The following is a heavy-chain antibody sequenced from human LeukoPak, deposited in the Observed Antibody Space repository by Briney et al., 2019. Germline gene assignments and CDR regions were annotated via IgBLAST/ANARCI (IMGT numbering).Heavy chain of an antibody. D-gene: IGHD4/OR15-4a*01. Sequence: SETLSLTCTVSGGSISSYYWSWIRQPAGKGQEWIGRIFTSGSSTYNPSLKSRVTMSLDTSKNEFYLELSSVTAADTAIYFCSRGGANDLWGQGTLVTVSS. CDR2: IFTSGSS. CDR3: SRGGANDL. CDR1: GGSISSYY. V-gene: IGHV4-4*07. J-gene: IGHJ5*02.